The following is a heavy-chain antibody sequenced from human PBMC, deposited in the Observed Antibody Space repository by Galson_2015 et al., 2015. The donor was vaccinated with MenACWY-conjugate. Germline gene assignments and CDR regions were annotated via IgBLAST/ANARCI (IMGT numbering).Heavy chain of an antibody. Sequence: SLRLSCAASGFTFSGYWMHWVRQSPGKGLVWVSRINSDGSVADYANSVKGRFTISRDNAKNTLYLQMNSLRAEDTAVYYCATYCSSPSCYANGAYWGQGTLVTVSS. J-gene: IGHJ4*02. CDR2: INSDGSVA. CDR1: GFTFSGYW. CDR3: ATYCSSPSCYANGAY. V-gene: IGHV3-74*01. D-gene: IGHD2-2*01.